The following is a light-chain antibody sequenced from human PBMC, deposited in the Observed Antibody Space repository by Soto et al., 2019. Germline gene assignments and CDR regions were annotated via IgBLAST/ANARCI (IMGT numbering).Light chain of an antibody. Sequence: QSVLTQPPSASGSPGQSVTISCTGTSSDIGDYNYVSWYQQHPGKAPKLMIYEVTKRPSGVPDRFSGSKSGNTASLTVSRLQAEDEADYYCSSYAGSNNYVVFGGGTKLTVL. J-gene: IGLJ2*01. V-gene: IGLV2-8*01. CDR2: EVT. CDR1: SSDIGDYNY. CDR3: SSYAGSNNYVV.